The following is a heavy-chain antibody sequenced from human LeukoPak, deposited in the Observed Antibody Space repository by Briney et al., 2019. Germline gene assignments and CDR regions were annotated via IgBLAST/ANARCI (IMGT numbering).Heavy chain of an antibody. Sequence: ASVKVSCKASGYTFTGYYIHWVRQAPGQGLEWMGRINPSNGDTKYARKFRGRVTMTRDTYMTTAYMELNRLRFDDTAVYYCARFGYSGYDLNLDYWGQGTLVTVSS. J-gene: IGHJ4*02. CDR1: GYTFTGYY. CDR2: INPSNGDT. V-gene: IGHV1-2*06. D-gene: IGHD5-12*01. CDR3: ARFGYSGYDLNLDY.